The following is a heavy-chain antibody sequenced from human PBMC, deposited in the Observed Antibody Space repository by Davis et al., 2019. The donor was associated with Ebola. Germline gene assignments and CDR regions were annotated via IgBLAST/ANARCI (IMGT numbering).Heavy chain of an antibody. D-gene: IGHD6-19*01. CDR3: AGAGYSSGWNFAS. J-gene: IGHJ4*02. V-gene: IGHV4-59*01. Sequence: GSLRLSCTVSGGSISSYYWSWIRQPPGKGLEWIGYIYSSGNTNSNPSLKSRVTISVDTSKNQFSLKLSSVTAADTAVYFCAGAGYSSGWNFASWGQGTLVTVSS. CDR1: GGSISSYY. CDR2: IYSSGNT.